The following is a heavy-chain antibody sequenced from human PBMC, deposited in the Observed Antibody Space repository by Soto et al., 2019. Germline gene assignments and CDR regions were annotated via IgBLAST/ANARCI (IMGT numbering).Heavy chain of an antibody. CDR2: IWYDGSKK. CDR1: GFTFSSFG. J-gene: IGHJ6*02. CDR3: ARDASYYSLWSGYYPSRNGMDV. D-gene: IGHD3-3*01. Sequence: PGGSLRLSCAASGFTFSSFGMHWVRQAPGKGLEWVSLIWYDGSKKSYGDSVRGRFTISRDNSRNTVYLQMNSLRADDTAVYYLARDASYYSLWSGYYPSRNGMDVWGQGTTVTVSS. V-gene: IGHV3-33*01.